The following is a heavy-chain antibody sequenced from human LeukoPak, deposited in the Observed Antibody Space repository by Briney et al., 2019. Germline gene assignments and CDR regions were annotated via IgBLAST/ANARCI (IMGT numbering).Heavy chain of an antibody. CDR1: GYTFTSYG. J-gene: IGHJ3*02. CDR3: ARVFRSSYYYDSSGSEDAFDI. CDR2: ISAYNGNT. D-gene: IGHD3-22*01. Sequence: ASVKVSCKASGYTFTSYGISWVRQAPGQGLEWMGWISAYNGNTNYAQKLQGRVTMTTDTSTSTAYMELRSLRPDDTAVYYCARVFRSSYYYDSSGSEDAFDIWGQGTMVTVSS. V-gene: IGHV1-18*01.